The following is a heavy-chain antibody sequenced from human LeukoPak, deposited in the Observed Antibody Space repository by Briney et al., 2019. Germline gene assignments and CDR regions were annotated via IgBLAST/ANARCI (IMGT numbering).Heavy chain of an antibody. J-gene: IGHJ4*02. CDR3: ARAQHGYFDY. CDR2: ISYDGSNK. CDR1: GFTFSSYA. D-gene: IGHD2-2*01. Sequence: GGSLRLSCAASGFTFSSYAMHWVRQAPGKGLEWVAVISYDGSNKYYADSVKGRFTISRDNSKNTLYLQMNSLRAEDTAVYYCARAQHGYFDYWGQGTLVTVSS. V-gene: IGHV3-30-3*01.